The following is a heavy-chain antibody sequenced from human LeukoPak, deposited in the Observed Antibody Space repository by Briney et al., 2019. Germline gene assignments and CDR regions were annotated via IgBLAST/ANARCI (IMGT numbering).Heavy chain of an antibody. V-gene: IGHV1-69*01. Sequence: SVKVSCKASGGTVSSYAISWVRQAPGQGLEWMGGIIPIFGTANYAQKFQGRVTITADESTSTAYMELSSLRSEDTAVYYCAREEGRYCSGGSCYSTNDDAFDIWGQRTMVTVSS. J-gene: IGHJ3*02. D-gene: IGHD2-15*01. CDR1: GGTVSSYA. CDR3: AREEGRYCSGGSCYSTNDDAFDI. CDR2: IIPIFGTA.